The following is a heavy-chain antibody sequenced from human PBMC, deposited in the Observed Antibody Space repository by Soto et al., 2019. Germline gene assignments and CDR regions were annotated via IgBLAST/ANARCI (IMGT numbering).Heavy chain of an antibody. D-gene: IGHD6-19*01. V-gene: IGHV4-39*01. CDR2: IYYSGST. Sequence: SETLSLTCTVSGGSISSSSYYWGWIRQPPGKGLEWIGSIYYSGSTYYNPSLKSRVTISVDTSKNQFSLKLSSVTAADTAVYYCARQGLLYSSRWFDAFDIWGQGTMVTVSS. J-gene: IGHJ3*02. CDR1: GGSISSSSYY. CDR3: ARQGLLYSSRWFDAFDI.